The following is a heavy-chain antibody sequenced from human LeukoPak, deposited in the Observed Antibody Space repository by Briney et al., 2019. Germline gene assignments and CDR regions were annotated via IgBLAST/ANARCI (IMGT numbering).Heavy chain of an antibody. CDR1: GFTFSSYG. CDR2: IRYDGSNK. Sequence: GGSLRLSCAASGFTFSSYGMHWVRQAPGKGLEWVAFIRYDGSNKYYADSVKGRFTISRDNSKNTLYLQMNSLRAEDTAVYYCAREGGNYFYMDVWGIGTTVTISS. V-gene: IGHV3-30*02. D-gene: IGHD2-15*01. CDR3: AREGGNYFYMDV. J-gene: IGHJ6*03.